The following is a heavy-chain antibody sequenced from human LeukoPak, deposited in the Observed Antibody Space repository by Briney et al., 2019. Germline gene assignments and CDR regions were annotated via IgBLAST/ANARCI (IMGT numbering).Heavy chain of an antibody. V-gene: IGHV3-30*02. CDR3: AKARFGIVVVPAVSYYFDY. J-gene: IGHJ4*02. D-gene: IGHD2-2*01. CDR1: GFTFSSYG. CDR2: IRYDGSNK. Sequence: PGGSLRLSCAASGFTFSSYGMHWVRQAPGKGLEWVAFIRYDGSNKYYADSVKGRFTISRDNSKNTLYLQMNSLRAEDTAVYYCAKARFGIVVVPAVSYYFDYWGQGTLVTVSS.